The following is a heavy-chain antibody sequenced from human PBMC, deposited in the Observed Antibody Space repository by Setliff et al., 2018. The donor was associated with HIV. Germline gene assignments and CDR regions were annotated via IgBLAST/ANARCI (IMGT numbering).Heavy chain of an antibody. Sequence: PSETLSLTCTVSVGSISSRYWGWIRQPPGKGLEWIGHIYTSGSTNYNPSLKSRVTMSVGTSKNQFSLKLSSVTAADTAVYYCARCYYNFWSGYPLDYRDVWGKGTTVTVSS. D-gene: IGHD3-3*01. CDR3: ARCYYNFWSGYPLDYRDV. V-gene: IGHV4-4*08. CDR1: VGSISSRY. CDR2: IYTSGST. J-gene: IGHJ6*03.